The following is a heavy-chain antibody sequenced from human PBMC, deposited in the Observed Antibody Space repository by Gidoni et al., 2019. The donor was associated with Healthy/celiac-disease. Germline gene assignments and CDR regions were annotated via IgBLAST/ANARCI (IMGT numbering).Heavy chain of an antibody. V-gene: IGHV4-31*03. CDR2: IDYSGST. J-gene: IGHJ4*02. CDR1: GGSISSGGYD. Sequence: QVQLQESGPGLVKPSQNLSLTCTVSGGSISSGGYDWSWIRQHPGKGLEWIGYIDYSGSTYYTPSLKSRVTISVDTSKTQFSLKLSSVTAADTAVYYCARRRVGNFDYWGQGTLVTVSS. CDR3: ARRRVGNFDY. D-gene: IGHD1-26*01.